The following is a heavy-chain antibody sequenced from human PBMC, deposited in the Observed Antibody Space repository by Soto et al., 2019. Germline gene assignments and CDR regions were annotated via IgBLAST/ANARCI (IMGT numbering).Heavy chain of an antibody. J-gene: IGHJ6*02. D-gene: IGHD3-22*01. V-gene: IGHV6-1*01. CDR1: GDSVSTNSVT. Sequence: SQTLSLTCAISGDSVSTNSVTWNWLRQSGSRGLEWLGSIYYRSKWYNDYGISVKARITIKPDTSNTHFSLQLNSVTPEDTAVYYWGRSVYSDSSQQSFGLGVRGPGATVTVSS. CDR3: GRSVYSDSSQQSFGLGV. CDR2: IYYRSKWYN.